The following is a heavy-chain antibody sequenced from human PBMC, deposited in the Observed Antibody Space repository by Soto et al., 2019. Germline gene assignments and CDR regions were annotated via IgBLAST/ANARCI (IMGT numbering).Heavy chain of an antibody. J-gene: IGHJ4*02. Sequence: PGGSLRLSCAASGFTFISYCMHWVRHAPCKGLEWVAVIWYDGINKYYADSVKGRFTISRDNSKNTLYLQMNSLRAEDTAVYYCARDGDIVVVAADSRFEYWGQRNLIVVSS. CDR3: ARDGDIVVVAADSRFEY. D-gene: IGHD2-2*01. CDR1: GFTFISYC. CDR2: IWYDGINK. V-gene: IGHV3-33*01.